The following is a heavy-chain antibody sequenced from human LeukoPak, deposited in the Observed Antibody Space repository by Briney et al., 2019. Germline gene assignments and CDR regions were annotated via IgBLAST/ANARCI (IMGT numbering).Heavy chain of an antibody. D-gene: IGHD1-26*01. CDR3: ARVSLQWELFDAFDI. Sequence: GGSLRLSCAASGFTFSSYGMHWVRQAPGKGLEWVAVIWYDGSNKYYADSVKGRFTISRDNSKNTLYLQMNSLRAEDTAVYHCARVSLQWELFDAFDIWGQGTMVTVSS. CDR1: GFTFSSYG. J-gene: IGHJ3*02. CDR2: IWYDGSNK. V-gene: IGHV3-33*01.